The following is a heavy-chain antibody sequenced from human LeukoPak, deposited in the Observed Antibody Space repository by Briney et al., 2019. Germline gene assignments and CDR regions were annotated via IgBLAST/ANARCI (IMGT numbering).Heavy chain of an antibody. CDR2: IRDSGEP. J-gene: IGHJ5*02. Sequence: GGSLRLSCAGSGFNVRNYYMSWVRQAPGKGLEWVALIRDSGEPFYADSVRGRFTVSRDNSKNTMYLQMNRLRVEDTAVYFCARDRAVTQDWVEFDPWGQGTLVTVSS. D-gene: IGHD4-17*01. CDR3: ARDRAVTQDWVEFDP. V-gene: IGHV3-66*03. CDR1: GFNVRNYY.